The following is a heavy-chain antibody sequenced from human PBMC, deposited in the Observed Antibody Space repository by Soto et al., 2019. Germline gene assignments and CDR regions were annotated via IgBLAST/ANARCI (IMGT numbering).Heavy chain of an antibody. CDR1: GASVRSSY. Sequence: SETLSLTCSVSGASVRSSYWYWIRQPPGKGLEWIGFISYSGRTNYSPSLESRVTISADTSKNQFSLKLSSVTAADSAVYFCARSLVTRGTFDIWGQGTMVT. D-gene: IGHD3-10*01. CDR2: ISYSGRT. CDR3: ARSLVTRGTFDI. J-gene: IGHJ3*02. V-gene: IGHV4-59*08.